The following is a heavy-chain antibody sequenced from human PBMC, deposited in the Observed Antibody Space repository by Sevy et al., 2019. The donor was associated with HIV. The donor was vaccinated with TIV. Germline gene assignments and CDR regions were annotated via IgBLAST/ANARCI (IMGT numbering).Heavy chain of an antibody. Sequence: GGSLRLSCAASGFIFSDYYMSWIRQAPGKGLEWVSYISGSGNTIYYTDSVKGRFTISRDNAKDSLYLQMNSLGAEDTAVYYGAGAGGSWALRYWGQGSLVTVSS. D-gene: IGHD1-26*01. CDR1: GFIFSDYY. CDR3: AGAGGSWALRY. J-gene: IGHJ4*02. V-gene: IGHV3-11*01. CDR2: ISGSGNTI.